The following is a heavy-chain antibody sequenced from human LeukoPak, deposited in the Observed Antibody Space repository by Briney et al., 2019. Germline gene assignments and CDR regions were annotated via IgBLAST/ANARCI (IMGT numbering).Heavy chain of an antibody. CDR2: IYIAGST. Sequence: LPGRSLRLSCAVSGLTVSSSSMTWVRQAPGKGLEWVSVIYIAGSTYYADSVQGRSTNSRDNPKHTLFPQTNSLVDDDTAVYFCATRRPGDRPYFDFWGQGSLVTVSS. CDR3: ATRRPGDRPYFDF. J-gene: IGHJ4*02. D-gene: IGHD3-10*01. CDR1: GLTVSSSS. V-gene: IGHV3-53*01.